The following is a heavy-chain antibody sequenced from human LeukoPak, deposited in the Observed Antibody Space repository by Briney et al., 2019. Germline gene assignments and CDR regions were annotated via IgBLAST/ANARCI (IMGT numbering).Heavy chain of an antibody. CDR3: AKDLADGDAFDI. J-gene: IGHJ3*02. Sequence: PGGSLRLSCAVSGSSFSIYDMHWVRQATGQGLEWVSAISGGFDTYYSDSVKGRFTISRDNSKNTLYLQMNSLRAEDTAVYYCAKDLADGDAFDIWGQGTMVTVSS. V-gene: IGHV3-13*01. CDR2: ISGGFDT. D-gene: IGHD3-3*02. CDR1: GSSFSIYD.